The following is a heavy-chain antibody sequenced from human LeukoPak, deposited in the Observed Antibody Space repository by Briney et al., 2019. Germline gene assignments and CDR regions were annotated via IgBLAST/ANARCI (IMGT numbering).Heavy chain of an antibody. CDR1: GFTFSSYW. V-gene: IGHV3-7*05. D-gene: IGHD2-21*02. Sequence: GGSLRLSCAASGFTFSSYWMSCVRQAPGKGLEWVANIKQDGSEKFYVDSVNGRFTISRDNAKNSLYLQMNSLRSEDTAVYYCAREGIVVVTDPYWYFDLWGRGTLDTVSS. CDR2: IKQDGSEK. CDR3: AREGIVVVTDPYWYFDL. J-gene: IGHJ2*01.